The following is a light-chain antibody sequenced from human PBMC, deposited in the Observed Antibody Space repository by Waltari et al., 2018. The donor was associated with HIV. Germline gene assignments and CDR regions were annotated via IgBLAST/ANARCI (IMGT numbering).Light chain of an antibody. J-gene: IGLJ2*01. CDR3: QAWDSSTVV. CDR1: KLGNKF. Sequence: SYELTQPPSVSVSPGQTASISCSGDKLGNKFAAWYQQKPGQSPVAVMYQDRSRPSGIPERFSGSNSGNTATLTISGTQAMDEADYYCQAWDSSTVVFGGGTKLTVL. V-gene: IGLV3-1*01. CDR2: QDR.